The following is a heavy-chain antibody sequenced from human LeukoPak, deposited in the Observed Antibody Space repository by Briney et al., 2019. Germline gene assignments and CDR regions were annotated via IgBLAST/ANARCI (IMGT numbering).Heavy chain of an antibody. J-gene: IGHJ4*02. V-gene: IGHV3-23*01. Sequence: GGSLRLSCAASGFTFSSYAMSWVRQAPGKGLEWVSAISGSGGSTYYAGSVKGRFTISRDNSKNTLYLQMNSLRAEDTAVYYCAHVAGWAAAGTYYFDYWGQGTLVTVSS. D-gene: IGHD6-13*01. CDR2: ISGSGGST. CDR1: GFTFSSYA. CDR3: AHVAGWAAAGTYYFDY.